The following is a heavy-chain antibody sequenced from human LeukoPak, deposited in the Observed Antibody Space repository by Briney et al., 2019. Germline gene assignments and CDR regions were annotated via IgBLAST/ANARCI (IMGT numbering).Heavy chain of an antibody. CDR2: IYYSGST. Sequence: SETLSLTCTVSGGSISSSSYYWGWIRQPPGKGLEWIGSIYYSGSTYYNPSLKSRVTKSVDTSKNQFSLKLSSVTAADTAVYYCARHTRPHIAAAIDYWGQGTLVTVSS. D-gene: IGHD6-13*01. CDR3: ARHTRPHIAAAIDY. V-gene: IGHV4-39*01. J-gene: IGHJ4*02. CDR1: GGSISSSSYY.